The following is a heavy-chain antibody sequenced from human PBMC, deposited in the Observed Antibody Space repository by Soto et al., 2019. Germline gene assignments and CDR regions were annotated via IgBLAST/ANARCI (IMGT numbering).Heavy chain of an antibody. CDR3: ARGKAYLSLDY. Sequence: GGSLRLSCAASGFTFSSYAMHWVRQAPGKGLEWVAVISYDGSNKYYADSVKGRFTISRDNSKNTLYLQMNSLRAEDTAVYYCARGKAYLSLDYWGQGTLVTVSS. V-gene: IGHV3-30-3*01. CDR1: GFTFSSYA. CDR2: ISYDGSNK. D-gene: IGHD3-16*01. J-gene: IGHJ4*02.